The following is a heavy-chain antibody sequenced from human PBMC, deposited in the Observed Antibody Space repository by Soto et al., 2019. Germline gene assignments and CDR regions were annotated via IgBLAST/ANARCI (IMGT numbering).Heavy chain of an antibody. Sequence: SLRLSCESSGFTVSSADMGWVRQAPGKGLEWVAVIYTGGSTVYADSVKGRFTITTDGSKNTQYLQMNSLRVEDTAVYYCATYMGETGRSFDSWAQGTLVTVSS. J-gene: IGHJ4*02. CDR3: ATYMGETGRSFDS. CDR2: IYTGGST. D-gene: IGHD1-26*01. CDR1: GFTVSSAD. V-gene: IGHV3-53*01.